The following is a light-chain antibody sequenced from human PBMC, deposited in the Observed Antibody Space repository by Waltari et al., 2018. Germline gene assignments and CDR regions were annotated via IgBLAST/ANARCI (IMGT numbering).Light chain of an antibody. J-gene: IGLJ3*02. Sequence: QLVLTQSPSASASLGASVKLTCTLRSGHSSNAIPRLQQQPEKGPRYLMKVNSDGSHSKGDEIPDRFSGSSSGTERYLTISSLQSEDEADYYCQTGGHGTWVFGGGTKLTVL. CDR3: QTGGHGTWV. V-gene: IGLV4-69*01. CDR2: VNSDGSH. CDR1: SGHSSNA.